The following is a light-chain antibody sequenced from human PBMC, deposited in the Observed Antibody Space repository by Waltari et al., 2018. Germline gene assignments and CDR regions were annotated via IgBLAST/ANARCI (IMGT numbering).Light chain of an antibody. J-gene: IGKJ4*02. Sequence: EIVLTQSPATLSLSPGDRATLSRRASQSVSNYLAWYQQKPGQPPRLLIYGASNRAAGIPDRFSGSGSGTDFTLTISSLDTEDVAVYFCQQRSNWPGLTFGGGTKVEIK. CDR1: QSVSNY. V-gene: IGKV3-11*01. CDR2: GAS. CDR3: QQRSNWPGLT.